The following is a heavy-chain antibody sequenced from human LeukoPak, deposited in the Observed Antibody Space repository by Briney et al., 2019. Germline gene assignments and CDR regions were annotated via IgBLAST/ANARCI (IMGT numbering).Heavy chain of an antibody. CDR2: ISAYNGNT. J-gene: IGHJ4*02. V-gene: IGHV1-18*01. D-gene: IGHD4-17*01. CDR1: GYTFTSYD. CDR3: ARGDGYGDYAPLVY. Sequence: ASVKVSCKASGYTFTSYDINWVRQATGQGLEWMGWISAYNGNTNYAQKLQGRVTMTTDTSTSTAYMELRSLRSDDTAVYYCARGDGYGDYAPLVYWGQGTLVTVSS.